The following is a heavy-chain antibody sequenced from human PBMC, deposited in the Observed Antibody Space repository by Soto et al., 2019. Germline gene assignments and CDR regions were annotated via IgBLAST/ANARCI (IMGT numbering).Heavy chain of an antibody. CDR2: ISAYNGNT. D-gene: IGHD3-10*01. Sequence: ASVKVSCKASGYTFTSYGISWVRRAPGQGLELMGWISAYNGNTNYAQKLQGRVTMTTDTSTSTAYMELRSLRSDDTAVYYCARVPFTMVRGVTSGAFDIWGQGTMVTVSS. J-gene: IGHJ3*02. CDR1: GYTFTSYG. CDR3: ARVPFTMVRGVTSGAFDI. V-gene: IGHV1-18*01.